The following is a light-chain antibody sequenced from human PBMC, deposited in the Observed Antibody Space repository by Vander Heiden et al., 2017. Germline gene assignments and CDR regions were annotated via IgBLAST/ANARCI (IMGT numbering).Light chain of an antibody. CDR1: QSVLYSSNNKNY. Sequence: DIVMTQSPDSLAVSLGERATINCKSSQSVLYSSNNKNYLAWYQQKPGQPPKLLIYWASTRESGVPDRFSGSGSGTDFTLTISSLQAEDVAVYYCQQYDRTPYTFGQGTKLEIK. CDR2: WAS. V-gene: IGKV4-1*01. J-gene: IGKJ2*01. CDR3: QQYDRTPYT.